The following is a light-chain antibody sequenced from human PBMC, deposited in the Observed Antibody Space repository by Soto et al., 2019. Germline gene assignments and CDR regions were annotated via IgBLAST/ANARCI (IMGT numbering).Light chain of an antibody. Sequence: VLTQSPATLSLSPGQRATLSCRASRDVVIYLAWFQQRPGQAPRLLIYDASVRATGVPTRFRCSGSGTDFTLTIDSLEPDDFAVYYCQQRRNWPPLTFGQGTRLE. CDR1: RDVVIY. J-gene: IGKJ5*01. CDR3: QQRRNWPPLT. V-gene: IGKV3-11*01. CDR2: DAS.